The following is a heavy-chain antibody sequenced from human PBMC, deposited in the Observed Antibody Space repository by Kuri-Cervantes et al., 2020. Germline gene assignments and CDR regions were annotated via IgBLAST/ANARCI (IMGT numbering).Heavy chain of an antibody. V-gene: IGHV3-53*05. Sequence: GESLKISCAASGFTVSSNCMSWVRQAPGKGLEWVSVIYSGGSTYYADSVKGRFTISRDNSKNTLYLQMNSLRAEDTAVYYCARLPRISSSSPPSTLDYWGQGTLVTVSS. J-gene: IGHJ4*02. CDR1: GFTVSSNC. D-gene: IGHD6-6*01. CDR3: ARLPRISSSSPPSTLDY. CDR2: IYSGGST.